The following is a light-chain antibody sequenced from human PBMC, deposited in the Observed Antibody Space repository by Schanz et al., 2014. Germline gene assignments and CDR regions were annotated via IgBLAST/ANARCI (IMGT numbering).Light chain of an antibody. CDR3: QQADTFPPTYT. V-gene: IGKV3-15*01. CDR1: RSISGN. Sequence: EIVVTQSPATLALSPGERASLSCRASRSISGNLAWYQQKPGQPPKLLIYWASTRDSGVPDRFSGSGSGTDFTLTISSLQPEDFATYFCQQADTFPPTYTFGPGTRVDIK. J-gene: IGKJ2*01. CDR2: WAS.